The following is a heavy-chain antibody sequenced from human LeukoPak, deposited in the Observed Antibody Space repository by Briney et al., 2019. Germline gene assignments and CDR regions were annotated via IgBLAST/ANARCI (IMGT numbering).Heavy chain of an antibody. CDR1: GFTFSSYG. J-gene: IGHJ4*02. Sequence: GGSMRLSCAASGFTFSSYGMHWVRQAPGKGLEWVAVIWYDGSNKYYADSVKGRFTISRDNSKNTLYLQMNSLRAEDTAVYYCARGSRAAGTLFFDYWGQGTLVTVSS. D-gene: IGHD6-13*01. CDR3: ARGSRAAGTLFFDY. V-gene: IGHV3-33*01. CDR2: IWYDGSNK.